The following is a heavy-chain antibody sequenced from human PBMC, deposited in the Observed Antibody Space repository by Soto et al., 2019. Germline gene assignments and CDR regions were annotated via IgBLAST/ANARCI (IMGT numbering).Heavy chain of an antibody. CDR3: AKDMNGEYYDFWSAYYTPLGY. D-gene: IGHD3-3*01. Sequence: EVQLVESGGGLVQPGRSLRLSCAASGFTFDDYAMHWVRQAPGKGLEWVSGISWNSGSIDYADSVKGRFTISRDNANNSLYLQMNSLRAEDTALYYCAKDMNGEYYDFWSAYYTPLGYWGQGTLVTVSS. J-gene: IGHJ4*02. CDR2: ISWNSGSI. CDR1: GFTFDDYA. V-gene: IGHV3-9*01.